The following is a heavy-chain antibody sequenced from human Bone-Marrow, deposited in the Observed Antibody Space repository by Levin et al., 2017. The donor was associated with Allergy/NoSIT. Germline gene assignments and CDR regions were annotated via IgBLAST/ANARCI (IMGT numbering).Heavy chain of an antibody. CDR2: ITYDGKNK. J-gene: IGHJ4*02. CDR1: GFPFSNYA. Sequence: GGSLRLSCAASGFPFSNYAIHWVRQAPGKGLEWVAVITYDGKNKYYADSVKGRFSISRDNSKNTVYLQTNSLRAEDTAVYYCGKRGDGSGWYGIDSWGQGTLVTVSS. CDR3: GKRGDGSGWYGIDS. V-gene: IGHV3-30*18. D-gene: IGHD6-19*01.